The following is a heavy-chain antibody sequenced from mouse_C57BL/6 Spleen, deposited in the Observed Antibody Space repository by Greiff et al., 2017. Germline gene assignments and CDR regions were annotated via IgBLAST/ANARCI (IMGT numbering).Heavy chain of an antibody. V-gene: IGHV1-69*01. Sequence: QVQLQQPGAELVMPGASVKLSCKASGYTFTSYWMHWVKQRPGQGLEWIGEIDPSDSYTNYNQKFKGKSTLTVDKSSSTAYMQLSSLTSEDSAVXYCAAWDYYGSSYQNFDYWGQGTTLTVSS. CDR3: AAWDYYGSSYQNFDY. CDR2: IDPSDSYT. J-gene: IGHJ2*01. D-gene: IGHD1-1*01. CDR1: GYTFTSYW.